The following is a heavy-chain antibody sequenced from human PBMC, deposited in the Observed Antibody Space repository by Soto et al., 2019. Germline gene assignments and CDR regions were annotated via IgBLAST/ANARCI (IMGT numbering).Heavy chain of an antibody. J-gene: IGHJ6*02. CDR3: ARDRVVGLSWEGFGMDV. CDR1: GFTFSSYS. V-gene: IGHV3-21*01. Sequence: EVQLVESGGGLVKPGGSLRLSCAASGFTFSSYSMNWVRQAPGKGLEWVSSISSSSSYIYYADSVKGRFTISRDNAKNSLYLKMNSLRGEDTAVYYCARDRVVGLSWEGFGMDVWGQGTTVTVSS. D-gene: IGHD1-26*01. CDR2: ISSSSSYI.